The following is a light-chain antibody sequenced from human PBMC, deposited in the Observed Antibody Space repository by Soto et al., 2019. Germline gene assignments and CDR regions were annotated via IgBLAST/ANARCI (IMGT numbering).Light chain of an antibody. CDR1: QGINRW. Sequence: DIQMTQSPSSVSASVGDRVTITCRASQGINRWLAWYQQKLGKAPKLLIFDASSLQSGVPSRFSGSGSGTDFTLTISSLQAEDFATYYCQQANSFPLTLGGGTKVQIK. V-gene: IGKV1D-12*01. J-gene: IGKJ4*01. CDR2: DAS. CDR3: QQANSFPLT.